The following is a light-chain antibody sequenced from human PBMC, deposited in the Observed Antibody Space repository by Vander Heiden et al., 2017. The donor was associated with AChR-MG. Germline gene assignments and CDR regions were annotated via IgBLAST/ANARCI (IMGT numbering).Light chain of an antibody. CDR2: LGS. CDR1: QSHLHSNRYDN. J-gene: IGKJ3*01. CDR3: MQALQSPFT. V-gene: IGKV2-28*01. Sequence: IVMTQPLLYLPATAGEPASISCRSSQSHLHSNRYDNLDWYLQKPGQSPQLLIYLGSNRASGVPDRFSGSGSGTDFTLKISRVEAEDVGVYYCMQALQSPFTFGPGTKVDIK.